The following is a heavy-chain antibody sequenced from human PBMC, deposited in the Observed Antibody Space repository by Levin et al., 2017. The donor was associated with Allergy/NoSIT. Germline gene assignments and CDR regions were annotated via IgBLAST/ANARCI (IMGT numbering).Heavy chain of an antibody. CDR1: GFTFSSYA. D-gene: IGHD3-10*01. Sequence: ETLSLTCAASGFTFSSYAMSWVRQAPGKGLEWVSAISGSGGSTYYADSVKGRFTISRDNSKNTLYLQMNSLRAEDTAVYYCAKADKRITSPPDYWGQGTLVTVSS. J-gene: IGHJ4*02. V-gene: IGHV3-23*01. CDR2: ISGSGGST. CDR3: AKADKRITSPPDY.